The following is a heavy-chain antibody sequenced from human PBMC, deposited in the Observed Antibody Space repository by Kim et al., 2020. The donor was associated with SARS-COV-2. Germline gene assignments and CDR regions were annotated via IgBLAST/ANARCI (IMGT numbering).Heavy chain of an antibody. J-gene: IGHJ6*02. D-gene: IGHD3-10*01. V-gene: IGHV1-46*01. CDR3: ARDRGIAGNYFGGHYYYGMDV. CDR1: GYSFSSYY. CDR2: INPSGGSR. Sequence: ASVKVSCKASGYSFSSYYMHWVRQAPGQGLEWMGIINPSGGSRSDAQKFQGRVTMTRDTSTSTVYMELSSLRSEDTAVYYCARDRGIAGNYFGGHYYYGMDVWGQGTTVTVSS.